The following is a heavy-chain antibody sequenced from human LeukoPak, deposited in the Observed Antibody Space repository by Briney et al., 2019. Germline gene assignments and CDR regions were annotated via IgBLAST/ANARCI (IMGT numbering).Heavy chain of an antibody. CDR3: ARLQRITMAGPDYWYFDL. J-gene: IGHJ2*01. V-gene: IGHV4-59*01. CDR1: GGSISSYY. Sequence: ASETLSLTCTVSGGSISSYYWSWIRQPPGKGLEWIGYIYYSGSTNYNPSLKSRVTISVDTSKNQFSLKLSSVTAADTAVYYCARLQRITMAGPDYWYFDLWGRGTLVTVSS. D-gene: IGHD3-10*01. CDR2: IYYSGST.